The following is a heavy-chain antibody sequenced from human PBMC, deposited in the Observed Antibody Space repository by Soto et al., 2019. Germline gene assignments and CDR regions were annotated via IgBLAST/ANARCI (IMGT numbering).Heavy chain of an antibody. D-gene: IGHD2-15*01. CDR2: IYYSGST. J-gene: IGHJ5*02. CDR3: ARVPYEPNCSGGSCYWFDP. Sequence: QVQLQESGPGLVKPSQTLSLTCTVSGGSISSGDYYWSWIRQPPGKGLEWIGYIYYSGSTYYNPSLKSRVTISVDTAKNQFSLKLSSVTAADTAVYYCARVPYEPNCSGGSCYWFDPWGQGTLVTVSS. V-gene: IGHV4-30-4*01. CDR1: GGSISSGDYY.